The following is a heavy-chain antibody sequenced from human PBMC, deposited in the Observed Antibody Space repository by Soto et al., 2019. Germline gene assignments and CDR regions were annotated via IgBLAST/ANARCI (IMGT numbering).Heavy chain of an antibody. CDR1: GYTFTGYA. CDR2: INAGNGNT. J-gene: IGHJ4*02. V-gene: IGHV1-3*05. D-gene: IGHD6-19*01. Sequence: QVQLVQSGAEEKKPGASVNVSCKASGYTFTGYAMHWVRQAPGQRLEWMGWINAGNGNTKYSQKFQGRVTITRGTSASTAYMELSSLRFEDTAVYSCARAVSVAADFDYWGQGTLVTVSS. CDR3: ARAVSVAADFDY.